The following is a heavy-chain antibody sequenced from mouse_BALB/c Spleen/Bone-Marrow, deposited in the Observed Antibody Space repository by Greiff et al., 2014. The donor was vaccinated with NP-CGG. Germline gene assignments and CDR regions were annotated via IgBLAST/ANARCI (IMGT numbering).Heavy chain of an antibody. CDR3: VRSRLRDWYFDV. CDR1: GNAFTSYD. J-gene: IGHJ1*01. Sequence: VQLQQSGVELVKPGASVKLSCKASGNAFTSYDINWVRQRPEQGLEWIGWIFPGDSTTKYNEKFKGKATLTTDKSSSTVHMQLSRLTSEDSAVYFCVRSRLRDWYFDVWAQGPRSPSPQ. CDR2: IFPGDSTT. V-gene: IGHV1S56*01. D-gene: IGHD1-2*01.